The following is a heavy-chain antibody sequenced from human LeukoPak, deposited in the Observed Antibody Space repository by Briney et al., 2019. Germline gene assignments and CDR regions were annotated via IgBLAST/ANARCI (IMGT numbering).Heavy chain of an antibody. D-gene: IGHD6-13*01. Sequence: PGGSLRLSCAASGFTFSSYAMTWVRQAPGKGLEWVSAISGSGGSTYYADSVKGRFTISRDNSKNTLYLQMHSLSAEDTAVYYCARGGISEAGGLDVWGQGTTVTVSS. CDR2: ISGSGGST. J-gene: IGHJ6*02. V-gene: IGHV3-23*01. CDR3: ARGGISEAGGLDV. CDR1: GFTFSSYA.